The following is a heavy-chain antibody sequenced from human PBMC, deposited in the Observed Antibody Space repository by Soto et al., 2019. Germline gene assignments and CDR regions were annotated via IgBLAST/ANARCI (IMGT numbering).Heavy chain of an antibody. Sequence: QVQLVQSGAEVKRPGASVKVSCRASGYTFVDYALHWVRQAPGQGLEWVGWMNPNTGNIKYSHKFEDRVSITRDTVTSTAYMELIGLRSEDTAVYFCTREAIVAENCFDPWGQGTLVTVSS. D-gene: IGHD5-12*01. CDR2: MNPNTGNI. J-gene: IGHJ5*02. CDR1: GYTFVDYA. CDR3: TREAIVAENCFDP. V-gene: IGHV1-3*01.